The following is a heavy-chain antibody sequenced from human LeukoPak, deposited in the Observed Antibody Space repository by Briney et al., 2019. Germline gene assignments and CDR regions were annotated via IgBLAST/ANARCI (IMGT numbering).Heavy chain of an antibody. J-gene: IGHJ3*02. CDR2: INAGNGNT. CDR3: ARDWDNCSSTSCYWNAFDI. Sequence: ASVKVSCKASGYTFTSYAMHWVRQAPGQRLEWMGWINAGNGNTKYSQKFQGRVTITADESTSTAYMELSSLRSEDTAVYYCARDWDNCSSTSCYWNAFDIWGQGTMVTVSS. D-gene: IGHD2-2*01. CDR1: GYTFTSYA. V-gene: IGHV1-3*01.